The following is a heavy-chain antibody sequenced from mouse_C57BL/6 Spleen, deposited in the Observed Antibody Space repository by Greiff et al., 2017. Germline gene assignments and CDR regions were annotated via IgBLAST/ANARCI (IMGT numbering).Heavy chain of an antibody. J-gene: IGHJ3*01. CDR3: EGSSGYVAWFAY. Sequence: EVKLVESGPGLAKPSQTLSLTCSVTGYSITSDYWTWIRKFPGIKLEYMGHISYSGSTYSNPSLKSRIFITRDTSKNQYYLQLNSVTTEDTATYCCEGSSGYVAWFAYWGQGTLVTVSA. CDR1: GYSITSDY. D-gene: IGHD3-2*02. V-gene: IGHV3-8*01. CDR2: ISYSGST.